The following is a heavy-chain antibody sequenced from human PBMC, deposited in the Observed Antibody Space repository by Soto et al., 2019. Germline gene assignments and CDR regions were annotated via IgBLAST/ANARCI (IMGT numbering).Heavy chain of an antibody. CDR1: GGSISSGGYY. V-gene: IGHV4-31*03. J-gene: IGHJ6*02. CDR3: ARDPNIEGYYYYGMDV. CDR2: IYYSGST. Sequence: QVQLQESGPGLVKPSQTLSLTCTVSGGSISSGGYYWSWIRQHPGKGLEWIGYIYYSGSTYYNPALKSRVTISVDTSTNQFSLTMSSVTAADTAVYSCARDPNIEGYYYYGMDVWGQGTPVTVSS. D-gene: IGHD1-26*01.